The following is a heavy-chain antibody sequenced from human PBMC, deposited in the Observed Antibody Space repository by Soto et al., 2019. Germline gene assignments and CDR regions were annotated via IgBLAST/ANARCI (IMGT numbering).Heavy chain of an antibody. Sequence: EASVKVSCKASGYTFTGYYMHWVRQAPGQGLEWMGWINPNSGGTDYAQKFQGRVTMTRDTSISTAYMELSRLRSDDTAVYYCAGGVLSGSYYNWFDPWGQGTLVTVSS. J-gene: IGHJ5*02. CDR2: INPNSGGT. CDR1: GYTFTGYY. D-gene: IGHD1-26*01. V-gene: IGHV1-2*02. CDR3: AGGVLSGSYYNWFDP.